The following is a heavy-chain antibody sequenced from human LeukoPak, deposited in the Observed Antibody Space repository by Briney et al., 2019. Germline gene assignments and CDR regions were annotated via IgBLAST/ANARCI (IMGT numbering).Heavy chain of an antibody. CDR3: ARPSKDYYYYMDV. Sequence: SVKVSCKASGGTFSSYTISWVRQAPGQGLEWMGRIIPILGIANYAQKFQGRVTITADKSTGTAYMELSSLRSEDTAVYYCARPSKDYYYYMDVWGKGTTVTVSS. J-gene: IGHJ6*03. CDR1: GGTFSSYT. D-gene: IGHD4-11*01. CDR2: IIPILGIA. V-gene: IGHV1-69*02.